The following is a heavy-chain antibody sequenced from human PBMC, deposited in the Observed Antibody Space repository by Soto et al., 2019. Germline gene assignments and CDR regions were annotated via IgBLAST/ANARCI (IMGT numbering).Heavy chain of an antibody. Sequence: GGSLRLSCAASGFTFSSYAMNWVRQAPGKGLEWVCAISGSGGSTYYADSVKGRFTISRDNSKNTLYLQMNSLRAEDTAVYYCAKVLGEHRYSGSYWVLDPDAFDIWGQGTVVTVSS. V-gene: IGHV3-23*01. CDR3: AKVLGEHRYSGSYWVLDPDAFDI. CDR2: ISGSGGST. D-gene: IGHD1-26*01. J-gene: IGHJ3*02. CDR1: GFTFSSYA.